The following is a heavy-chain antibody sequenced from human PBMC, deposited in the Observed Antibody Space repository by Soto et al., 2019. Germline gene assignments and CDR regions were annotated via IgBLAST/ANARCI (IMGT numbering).Heavy chain of an antibody. Sequence: EVQLLESGGGLVQPGGSLRLSCAASGFTFSSYAMSWVRQAPGKGLEWVSAISGSGGSTYYADSVKGRFTISRDNSKNTLYLQMKSLRAEDTAVYYCAKLGRYSSSWSLDYWGQGTLVTVSS. CDR3: AKLGRYSSSWSLDY. D-gene: IGHD6-13*01. V-gene: IGHV3-23*01. CDR2: ISGSGGST. CDR1: GFTFSSYA. J-gene: IGHJ4*02.